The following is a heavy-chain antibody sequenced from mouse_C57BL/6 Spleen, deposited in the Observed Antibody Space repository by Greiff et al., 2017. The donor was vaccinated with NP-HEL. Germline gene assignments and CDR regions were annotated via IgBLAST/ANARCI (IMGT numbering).Heavy chain of an antibody. V-gene: IGHV1-64*01. Sequence: QVHVKQPGAELVKPGASVKLSCKASGYTFTSYWMHWVKQRPGQGLEWIGMIHPNSGSTNYNEKFKSKATLTVDKSSSTAYMQLSSLTSEDSAVYYCARATTVVEFRGQGTTLTVSS. CDR2: IHPNSGST. CDR3: ARATTVVEF. J-gene: IGHJ2*01. D-gene: IGHD1-1*01. CDR1: GYTFTSYW.